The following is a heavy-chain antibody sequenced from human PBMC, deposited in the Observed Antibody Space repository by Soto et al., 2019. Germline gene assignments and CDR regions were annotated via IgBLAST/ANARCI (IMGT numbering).Heavy chain of an antibody. V-gene: IGHV4-59*01. CDR3: ARDGYDGSGSPYPAY. CDR1: GGSMSEYF. J-gene: IGHJ4*02. CDR2: VYYLGST. D-gene: IGHD3-10*01. Sequence: SETLSLTCSVSGGSMSEYFWSWIRQSPERGLEWIGYVYYLGSTDYNPSLKSRVTISVDTSKRQFSPRLSSVTAADAAIYYCARDGYDGSGSPYPAYWGPGTQVTVSS.